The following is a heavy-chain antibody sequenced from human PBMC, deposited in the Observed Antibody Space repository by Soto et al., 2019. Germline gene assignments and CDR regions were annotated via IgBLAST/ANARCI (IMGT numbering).Heavy chain of an antibody. J-gene: IGHJ5*02. V-gene: IGHV5-51*01. CDR3: ARYSSSVRGWFDP. Sequence: GESLKISCKGSGYSFTSYWIGWVRQMPGKGLEWMGIIYPGDSDTRYSPSFQGQVTISADKSISTAYLRWSSLKASDTAMYYCARYSSSVRGWFDPWGQGTLVTVSS. CDR1: GYSFTSYW. D-gene: IGHD6-13*01. CDR2: IYPGDSDT.